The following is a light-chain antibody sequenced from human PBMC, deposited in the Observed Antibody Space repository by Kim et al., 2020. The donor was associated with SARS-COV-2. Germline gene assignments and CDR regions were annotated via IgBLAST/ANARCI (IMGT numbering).Light chain of an antibody. CDR1: QGISSA. J-gene: IGKJ4*01. CDR2: DAS. CDR3: QQFNNYPLT. Sequence: ASVGDKGIITCRASQGISSALAWYQQKQGKPPKILIYDASSLKSGVPSRFSGSGSGTDFTLTISSLQPEDFATYYCQQFNNYPLTFGGGTKVDIK. V-gene: IGKV1D-13*01.